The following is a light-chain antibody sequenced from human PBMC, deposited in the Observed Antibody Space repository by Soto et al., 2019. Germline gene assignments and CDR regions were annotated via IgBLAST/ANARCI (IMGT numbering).Light chain of an antibody. Sequence: DIVMTQSPDSLAVFLGERATINCKSSQSLLNSANDKIHLAWYQQKPGQPPKLLIWRASTRDSGVPARFSGSGSGTDVTLTINSLQAEDVATYYCQQYFSAHLTFGGGTKVEI. CDR3: QQYFSAHLT. V-gene: IGKV4-1*01. J-gene: IGKJ4*01. CDR2: RAS. CDR1: QSLLNSANDKIH.